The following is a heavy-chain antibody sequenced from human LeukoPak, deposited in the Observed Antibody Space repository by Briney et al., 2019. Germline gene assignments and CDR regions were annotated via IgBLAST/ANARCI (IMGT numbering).Heavy chain of an antibody. V-gene: IGHV1-2*02. CDR2: INPNSGGT. D-gene: IGHD3-3*01. Sequence: ASVKVSCKASGYTFTGYYMHWVRQAPGQGLEWMGWINPNSGGTNYAQKFQGRVTMTRDTSISTAYMELSRLRSDDTAVYYCARDRTYYDFWSGYYPLGYSYYGMDVWGQGTTVTVSS. J-gene: IGHJ6*02. CDR3: ARDRTYYDFWSGYYPLGYSYYGMDV. CDR1: GYTFTGYY.